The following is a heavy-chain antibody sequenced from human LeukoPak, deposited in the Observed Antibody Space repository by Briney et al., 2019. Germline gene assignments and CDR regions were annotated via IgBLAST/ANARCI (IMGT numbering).Heavy chain of an antibody. V-gene: IGHV3-9*03. CDR3: AKGSSSWYRDAAFDI. D-gene: IGHD6-13*01. Sequence: GRSLRLSCAASGFTFDDYAMHWVRQAPGKGLEWVSGISWNSGSIGYADSVKGRFTISRDNAKSSLYLQMNSLRAEDMALYHCAKGSSSWYRDAAFDIWGQGTMVTVSS. J-gene: IGHJ3*02. CDR2: ISWNSGSI. CDR1: GFTFDDYA.